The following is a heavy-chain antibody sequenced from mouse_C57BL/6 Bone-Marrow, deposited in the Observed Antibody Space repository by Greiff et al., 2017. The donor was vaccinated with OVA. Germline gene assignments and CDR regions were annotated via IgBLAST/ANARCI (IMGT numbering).Heavy chain of an antibody. CDR1: GFTFSSYA. CDR2: ISSGGDYI. V-gene: IGHV5-9-1*02. CDR3: TRDRGSIYYDYDWYFDV. J-gene: IGHJ1*03. D-gene: IGHD2-4*01. Sequence: DVMLVESGEGLVKPGGSLKLSCAASGFTFSSYAMSWVRQTPEKRLEWVAYISSGGDYIYYADTVKGRFTISRDNARNTLYLQMSSLKSEDTAMYYCTRDRGSIYYDYDWYFDVWGTGTTVTVSS.